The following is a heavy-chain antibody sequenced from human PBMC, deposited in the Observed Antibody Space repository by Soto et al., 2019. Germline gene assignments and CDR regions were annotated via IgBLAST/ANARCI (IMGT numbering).Heavy chain of an antibody. V-gene: IGHV3-73*01. D-gene: IGHD2-15*01. CDR1: GFTFSGSA. J-gene: IGHJ4*02. Sequence: EVQLVESGGGLVQPGGSLKLSCAASGFTFSGSAIHWVRQASGKGLEWVGRIRSKTNNYATAYAASVKGRFTISRDDSKNTAYLKMNSLKTEDTAVYYCSSWQRYCSGGSCNSLLYWGQGTLVSVSS. CDR2: IRSKTNNYAT. CDR3: SSWQRYCSGGSCNSLLY.